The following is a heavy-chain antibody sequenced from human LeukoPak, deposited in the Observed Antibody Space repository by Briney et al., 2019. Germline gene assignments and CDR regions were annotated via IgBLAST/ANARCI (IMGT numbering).Heavy chain of an antibody. CDR2: ISGSGGST. CDR3: TKDRSCSGSSCNVGS. D-gene: IGHD2-2*01. Sequence: PWGSVSLYCAASGFTFSSFAVSWVGQAPGKGLEWVSAISGSGGSTFYADSVKGRFTISRDNSKNTLFLQMNGLRAEDTAVYYCTKDRSCSGSSCNVGSWGQGT. V-gene: IGHV3-23*01. CDR1: GFTFSSFA. J-gene: IGHJ3*01.